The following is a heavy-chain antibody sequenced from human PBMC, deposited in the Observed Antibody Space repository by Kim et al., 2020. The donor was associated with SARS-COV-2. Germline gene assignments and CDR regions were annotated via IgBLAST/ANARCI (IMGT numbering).Heavy chain of an antibody. CDR1: GFTFSNYA. J-gene: IGHJ6*02. CDR3: AKVLLGSALADYYYQYGMDV. D-gene: IGHD5-18*01. Sequence: GGSLRLSCTASGFTFSNYAMHWVRQAPGKGLEWVALVSYDGRDEYYAESVKGRFTISRDTSKSTLYLQMNSLRAEDTAVYYCAKVLLGSALADYYYQYGMDVWGQGTTVTVSS. V-gene: IGHV3-30*18. CDR2: VSYDGRDE.